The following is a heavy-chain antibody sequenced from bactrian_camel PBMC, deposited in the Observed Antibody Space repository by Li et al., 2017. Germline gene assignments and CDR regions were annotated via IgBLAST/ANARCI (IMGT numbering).Heavy chain of an antibody. CDR2: ISTGDSGA. Sequence: HVQLVESGGGSVQAGGSLRLSCVASGYTGGSFCMAWFRQAPGKKGREGVAAISTGDSGAYYADSVRGRFTISQDNAKNTLYLQMTSLEVEDTGMYYCAANTFILGTACLGGSSPFVYWGQGTQVTVS. J-gene: IGHJ4*01. CDR1: GYTGGSFC. D-gene: IGHD1*01. CDR3: AANTFILGTACLGGSSPFVY. V-gene: IGHV3S1*01.